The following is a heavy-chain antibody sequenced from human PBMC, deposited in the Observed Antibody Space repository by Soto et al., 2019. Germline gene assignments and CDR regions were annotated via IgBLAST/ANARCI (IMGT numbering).Heavy chain of an antibody. J-gene: IGHJ5*02. CDR3: ARLPRRGYSGYDPWFDP. CDR2: VYHSGST. Sequence: QVQLQESGPGLVKPSETMSLTCTVSGGSISSYYWSWIRQPPGKGLEWSGYVYHSGSTYYNPSLKSRVTILVDTSKNQLSLKLSSVTAADTAVYYCARLPRRGYSGYDPWFDPWGQGTLVTVSS. D-gene: IGHD5-12*01. CDR1: GGSISSYY. V-gene: IGHV4-59*08.